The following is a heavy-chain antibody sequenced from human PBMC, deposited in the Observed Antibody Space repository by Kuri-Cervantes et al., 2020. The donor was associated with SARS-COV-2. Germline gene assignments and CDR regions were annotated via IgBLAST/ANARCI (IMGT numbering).Heavy chain of an antibody. CDR2: IYSGGST. V-gene: IGHV3-53*01. CDR1: GFIFRNAW. J-gene: IGHJ6*02. CDR3: ARERYGDYVSPYQYYGMDV. D-gene: IGHD4-17*01. Sequence: GESLKISCAASGFIFRNAWMSWVRQAPGKGLEWVSVIYSGGSTYYADSVKGRFTISRDSSKNMLYLQMNSLRAEDTAVYYCARERYGDYVSPYQYYGMDVWGQGTTVTVSS.